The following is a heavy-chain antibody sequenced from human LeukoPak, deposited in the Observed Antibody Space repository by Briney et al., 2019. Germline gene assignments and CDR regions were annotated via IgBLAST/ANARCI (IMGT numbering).Heavy chain of an antibody. J-gene: IGHJ6*04. CDR1: GGSISSYY. CDR3: ASLGMDV. Sequence: PSETLSLTCTVSGGSISSYYWSWIRQPPGKGLEWIGYIYYSGSTNYNPSLKSRVTISVDTSKNQFSLKLSSVTAADTAVYYCASLGMDVWGKGTTVTVPS. V-gene: IGHV4-59*01. CDR2: IYYSGST.